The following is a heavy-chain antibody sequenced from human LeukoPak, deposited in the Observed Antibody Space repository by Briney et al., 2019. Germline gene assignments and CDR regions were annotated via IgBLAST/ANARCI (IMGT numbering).Heavy chain of an antibody. CDR2: INPNSGGT. J-gene: IGHJ4*02. V-gene: IGHV1-2*02. D-gene: IGHD7-27*01. CDR3: ARGITGDGYFDS. CDR1: GYTFTVYY. Sequence: ASVTLSCKASGYTFTVYYMHWGRQAPGQGLEWMGWINPNSGGTNYAQKFQGRVTMTRDTSISTAYMELSRLRSDDTAVYYCARGITGDGYFDSWGQGTLVTVSS.